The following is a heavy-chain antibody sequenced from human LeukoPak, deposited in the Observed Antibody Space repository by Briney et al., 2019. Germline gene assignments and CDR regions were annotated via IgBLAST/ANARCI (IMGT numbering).Heavy chain of an antibody. V-gene: IGHV5-51*01. CDR1: GYRFTNYW. CDR3: ARPPRDDSSAYYSAFDL. CDR2: IYPGDSDT. Sequence: GESLKISCKGSGYRFTNYWIGWVRQLPGKGLEWLGIIYPGDSDTRYSPSFQGQVTISADKPISTAYPQWSSLKASDTAMYYCARPPRDDSSAYYSAFDLWGQGTMVTVSS. J-gene: IGHJ3*01. D-gene: IGHD3-22*01.